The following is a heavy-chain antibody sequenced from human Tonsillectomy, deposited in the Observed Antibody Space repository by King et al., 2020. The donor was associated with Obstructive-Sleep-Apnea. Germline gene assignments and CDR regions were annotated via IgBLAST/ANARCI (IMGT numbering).Heavy chain of an antibody. CDR3: ATSRYSSGWYYY. CDR2: FDPEDGET. D-gene: IGHD6-19*01. J-gene: IGHJ4*02. Sequence: QLVQSGAEVKKPGASGKVSCKVSGYTLTELSLHWVGQAPGKGLDWRGGFDPEDGETIYAQKFQGRVTMTEDTSTDTAYMELSSLRSEDTAVYYCATSRYSSGWYYYWGQGTLVTVSS. V-gene: IGHV1-24*01. CDR1: GYTLTELS.